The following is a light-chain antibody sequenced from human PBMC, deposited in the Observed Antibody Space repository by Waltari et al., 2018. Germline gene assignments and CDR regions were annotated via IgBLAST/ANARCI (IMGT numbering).Light chain of an antibody. J-gene: IGKJ1*01. CDR2: RAS. CDR3: QQSFSSPWT. V-gene: IGKV1-39*01. CDR1: QNIRTY. Sequence: DIQMTQSPSSLSASVGDTVTVTCRASQNIRTYLNWYQQKTAKAPKLLISRASTLQRGVPSRFRGSASGTEFTLTVTNLQPDDFATYFCQQSFSSPWTFGQGTTVNI.